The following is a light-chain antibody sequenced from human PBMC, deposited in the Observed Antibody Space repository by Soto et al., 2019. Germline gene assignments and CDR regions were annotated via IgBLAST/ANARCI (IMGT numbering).Light chain of an antibody. CDR3: QQYDGYST. CDR2: DAS. V-gene: IGKV1-5*01. CDR1: QSISAW. J-gene: IGKJ1*01. Sequence: DIQMTQSPSTLSASVGDSVSINCRASQSISAWLAWYQQKPGKAPKLLIYDASGLKSGVPSRFSGSESGTEFTLTISSLQPDDFATYYCQQYDGYSTFGQGTKVDIK.